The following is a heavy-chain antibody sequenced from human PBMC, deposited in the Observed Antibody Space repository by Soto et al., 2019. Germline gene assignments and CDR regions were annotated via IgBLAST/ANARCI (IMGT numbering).Heavy chain of an antibody. CDR3: ARSLGSGPGGGDY. V-gene: IGHV5-10-1*03. D-gene: IGHD6-19*01. Sequence: EVQLVQSGAEVKKPGESLRISCKGYGYSFISYWIVWVRQMPGKGLEWMGRIDPRDSYPNYSPSFQGHVTISADKSIRTAYLQWSSLRASDTAIYFCARSLGSGPGGGDYWGQGTLVTVSS. J-gene: IGHJ4*02. CDR1: GYSFISYW. CDR2: IDPRDSYP.